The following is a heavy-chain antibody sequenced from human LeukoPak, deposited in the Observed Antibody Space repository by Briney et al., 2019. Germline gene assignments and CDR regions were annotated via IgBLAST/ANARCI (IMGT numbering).Heavy chain of an antibody. CDR1: GGSISDYY. CDR3: ARGGYSYDPGFDY. CDR2: VYSSGST. V-gene: IGHV4-59*01. Sequence: SETLSLTCSVSGGSISDYYWNWTRQSPGKGLEWIGYVYSSGSTNYNPSLKSRVIISIDTSKNQFSLKLSSVTAADTAVYYCARGGYSYDPGFDYWGQGTLVTVSS. J-gene: IGHJ4*02. D-gene: IGHD5-18*01.